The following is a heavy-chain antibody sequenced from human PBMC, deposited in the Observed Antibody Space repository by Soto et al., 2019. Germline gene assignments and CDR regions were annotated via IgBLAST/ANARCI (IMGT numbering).Heavy chain of an antibody. D-gene: IGHD1-1*01. CDR1: GGSISSGGYS. Sequence: SENLSLTCAVSGGSISSGGYSRNWIRQPPGKGLEWIGYIYHSGSTLYNPSLKSRVTISVDKSKNQFSLKLSSVTAADTAVYYCARDQLEGNWFDPWGQGTLVTVS. J-gene: IGHJ5*02. CDR3: ARDQLEGNWFDP. CDR2: IYHSGST. V-gene: IGHV4-30-2*01.